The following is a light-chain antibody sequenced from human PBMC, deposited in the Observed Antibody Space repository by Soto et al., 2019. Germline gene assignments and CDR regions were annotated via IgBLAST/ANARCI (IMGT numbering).Light chain of an antibody. CDR3: QQFNNLPPWT. CDR2: GAS. J-gene: IGKJ1*01. Sequence: EIVMTQSPATLSVSPGERATLSCRASQSVSRNLAWYQQKPGQAPRLLIYGASTRATGIPARFSGSGSGTEFTLTISSLQSEDSAVYSCQQFNNLPPWTFGQGTKVEI. CDR1: QSVSRN. V-gene: IGKV3D-15*01.